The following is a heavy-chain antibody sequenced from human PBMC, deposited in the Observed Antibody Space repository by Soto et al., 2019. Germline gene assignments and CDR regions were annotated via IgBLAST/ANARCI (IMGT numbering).Heavy chain of an antibody. V-gene: IGHV4-39*01. CDR3: ARHEAVAPFDY. CDR2: IYYSGST. J-gene: IGHJ4*02. D-gene: IGHD6-19*01. Sequence: SETLSLTCTVSGGSISSSSYYWGWIRQPPGKGLEWIGSIYYSGSTYYNPSLKSRVTISVDTSKNQFSLKLSSVTAADTAVYYCARHEAVAPFDYWGQGTLVTAPQ. CDR1: GGSISSSSYY.